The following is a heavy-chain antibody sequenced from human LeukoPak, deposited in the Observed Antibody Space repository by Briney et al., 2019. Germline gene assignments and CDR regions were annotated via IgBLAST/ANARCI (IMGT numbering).Heavy chain of an antibody. CDR3: ARSYSSGCPGDY. V-gene: IGHV1-18*01. J-gene: IGHJ4*02. CDR1: GYTFTYYG. Sequence: GASVTVSCKASGYTFTYYGISWVRQAPGQGLEWMGWIRVYNGDTNYAQKLQGRVTMTTDTSTSTAYMELRSLRSDDTAVYYCARSYSSGCPGDYWGQGTLVTVSS. D-gene: IGHD6-19*01. CDR2: IRVYNGDT.